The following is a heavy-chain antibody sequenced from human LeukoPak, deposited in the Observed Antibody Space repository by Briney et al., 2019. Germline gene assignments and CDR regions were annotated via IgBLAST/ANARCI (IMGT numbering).Heavy chain of an antibody. V-gene: IGHV1-46*01. CDR2: INPSDGST. Sequence: ASVKASCKASGYTFTSYYMHWVRQAPGQGLEWMGIINPSDGSTGYAQKFQGRVTMTRDTSASTAYMELSSLRSEDTAVYYCARGEDDSSGYWIYYYYGMDVWGQGTTVTVSS. CDR3: ARGEDDSSGYWIYYYYGMDV. D-gene: IGHD3-22*01. CDR1: GYTFTSYY. J-gene: IGHJ6*02.